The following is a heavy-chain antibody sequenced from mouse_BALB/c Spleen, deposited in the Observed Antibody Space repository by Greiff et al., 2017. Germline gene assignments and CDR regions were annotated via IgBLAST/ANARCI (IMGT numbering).Heavy chain of an antibody. CDR1: GFTFSSYT. CDR3: ARRGYDYYAMDY. CDR2: ISNGGGST. J-gene: IGHJ4*01. Sequence: EVQRVESGGGLVQPGGSLKLSCAASGFTFSSYTMSWVRQTPEKRLEWVAYISNGGGSTYYPDTVKGRFTISRDNAKNTLYLQMSSLKSEDTAMYYCARRGYDYYAMDYWGQGTSVTVSS. D-gene: IGHD2-2*01. V-gene: IGHV5-12-2*01.